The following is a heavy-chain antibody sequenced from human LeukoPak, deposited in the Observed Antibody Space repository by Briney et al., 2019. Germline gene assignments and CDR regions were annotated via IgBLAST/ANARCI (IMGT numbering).Heavy chain of an antibody. D-gene: IGHD4-17*01. CDR1: GGSFSGYY. Sequence: SETLSLTCAVYGGSFSGYYWSWIRQPPGKGLEWIGEINHSGSTDYNPSLKSRVTISVDTSKDQFSLKLSSVTAADTAVYYCARGTMTTVTYYFDYWGQGTLVTVSS. V-gene: IGHV4-34*01. CDR3: ARGTMTTVTYYFDY. CDR2: INHSGST. J-gene: IGHJ4*02.